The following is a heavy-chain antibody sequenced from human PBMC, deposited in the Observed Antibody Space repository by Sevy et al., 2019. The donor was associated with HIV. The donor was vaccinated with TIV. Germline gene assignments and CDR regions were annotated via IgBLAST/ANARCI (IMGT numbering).Heavy chain of an antibody. CDR2: ISYDGSNK. D-gene: IGHD6-13*01. Sequence: GGSLRLSCAASGFTFSSYAMHWVRQAPGKGLEWVAVISYDGSNKYYADSVKGRFTISRDNSKNTLYLQMNSLRAEDTGVNYCARDKYSSSWRLVWDVWGQGTTVTVSS. V-gene: IGHV3-30-3*01. CDR3: ARDKYSSSWRLVWDV. CDR1: GFTFSSYA. J-gene: IGHJ6*02.